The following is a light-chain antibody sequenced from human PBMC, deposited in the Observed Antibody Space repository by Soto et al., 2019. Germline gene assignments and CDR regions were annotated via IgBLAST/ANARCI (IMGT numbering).Light chain of an antibody. CDR2: AAS. CDR3: QQYNSSPT. CDR1: QDISIY. J-gene: IGKJ1*01. Sequence: IQLTQSPSSLSASVGDSVTITFRASQDISIYLAWYQQKPGKAPNLLIYAASSLQSGVPSRFSGRGSGTDFTLTIYSLQAEDFATYYCQQYNSSPTFGQGTKVDIK. V-gene: IGKV1-9*01.